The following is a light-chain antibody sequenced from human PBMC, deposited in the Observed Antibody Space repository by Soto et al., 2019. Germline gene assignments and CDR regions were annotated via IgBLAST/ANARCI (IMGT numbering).Light chain of an antibody. CDR1: SSDVGGYKY. V-gene: IGLV2-14*01. CDR3: SSYTSSSTFDVV. J-gene: IGLJ2*01. CDR2: DVS. Sequence: QSALTQPASVSGSPGQSITISCTGSSSDVGGYKYVSWYQQHPGKAPKLMIYDVSNRPSGVSNRFSASKSGNTASLTISGLQAEDEADYYCSSYTSSSTFDVVFGGGTKLTVL.